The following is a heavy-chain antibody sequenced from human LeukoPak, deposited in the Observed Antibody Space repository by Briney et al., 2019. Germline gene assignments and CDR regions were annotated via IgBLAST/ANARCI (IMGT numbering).Heavy chain of an antibody. V-gene: IGHV3-30-3*01. CDR2: ISYDGSNK. Sequence: PGGSLRLSCAASGFTFSSYAMHWVRQAPGKGLEWVAVISYDGSNKYYADSVKGRFTISRDNSKNTLYLQMNSLRAEDTAVYYCARSLPHLDYYYYGMDVWGQGTTVTVSS. CDR3: ARSLPHLDYYYYGMDV. J-gene: IGHJ6*02. CDR1: GFTFSSYA.